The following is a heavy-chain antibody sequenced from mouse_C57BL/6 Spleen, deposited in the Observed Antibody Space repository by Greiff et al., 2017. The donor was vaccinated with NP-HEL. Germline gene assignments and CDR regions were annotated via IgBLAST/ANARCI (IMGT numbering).Heavy chain of an antibody. D-gene: IGHD2-5*01. CDR2: IDPSDSYT. V-gene: IGHV1-50*01. CDR3: ARSLYYSNYDYAMDY. CDR1: GYTFTSYW. J-gene: IGHJ4*01. Sequence: VQLQQSGAELVKPGASVKLSCKASGYTFTSYWMQWVKQRPGQGLEWIGEIDPSDSYTNYNQKFKGKATLTVDTSSSTAYMQLSSLTSEDSAVYYCARSLYYSNYDYAMDYWGQGTSVTVSS.